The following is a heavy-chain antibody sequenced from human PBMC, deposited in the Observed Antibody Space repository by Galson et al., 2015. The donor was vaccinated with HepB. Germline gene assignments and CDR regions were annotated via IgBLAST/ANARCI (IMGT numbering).Heavy chain of an antibody. D-gene: IGHD3-22*01. CDR2: ISSSSSTK. CDR3: GSGYYYDSSGPVDY. V-gene: IGHV3-48*01. J-gene: IGHJ4*02. CDR1: GFTFSSYS. Sequence: SLRLSCAASGFTFSSYSMNWVRQAPGKGLGWVSYISSSSSTKYYADSVKGRFTISRDNAKNSLYLQMNSLRAEDTAVYYCGSGYYYDSSGPVDYWGQGTLVTVSS.